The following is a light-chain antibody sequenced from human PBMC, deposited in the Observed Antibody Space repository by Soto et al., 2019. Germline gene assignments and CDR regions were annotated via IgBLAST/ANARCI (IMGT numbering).Light chain of an antibody. Sequence: DIQMTQSPSTLSASVGDRVTITCRASQNLNSWLAWYQKKPGKAPKLLIYKASSLESGVLSRFSGRGFGTEFTLTIESLQSDDSATYYCQQYIAYPHTFGGGTKVEI. CDR2: KAS. V-gene: IGKV1-5*03. J-gene: IGKJ4*01. CDR3: QQYIAYPHT. CDR1: QNLNSW.